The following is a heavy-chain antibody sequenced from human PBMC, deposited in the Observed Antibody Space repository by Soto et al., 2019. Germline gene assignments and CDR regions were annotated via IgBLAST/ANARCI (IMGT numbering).Heavy chain of an antibody. CDR2: INHSGST. Sequence: QVQLQQWGVVLLKPSETLSLTCAVYGGSFSGYYWSWIRQPPGKGLEWIGEINHSGSTNYNPSLKSRVTISVDTSKNQFSLKLSSVTAADTAVYYCARGGYMVRGAGYFDLWGRGTLVTVSS. D-gene: IGHD3-10*01. J-gene: IGHJ2*01. V-gene: IGHV4-34*01. CDR3: ARGGYMVRGAGYFDL. CDR1: GGSFSGYY.